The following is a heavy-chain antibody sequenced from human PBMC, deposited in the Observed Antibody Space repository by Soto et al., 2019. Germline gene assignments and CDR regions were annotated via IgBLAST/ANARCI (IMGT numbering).Heavy chain of an antibody. CDR3: AGGGRYCCGGRCGTNAFDF. CDR1: GFTFSSYD. CDR2: IGSAGDT. V-gene: IGHV3-13*01. J-gene: IGHJ3*01. D-gene: IGHD2-15*01. Sequence: GGSLRLSCAASGFTFSSYDMHWVRQATGKGLEWVSAIGSAGDTYYPGSVKGRFTISRENGKNNLFLKMNSLRAGDTAVYYCAGGGRYCCGGRCGTNAFDFWGQGTMVTVSS.